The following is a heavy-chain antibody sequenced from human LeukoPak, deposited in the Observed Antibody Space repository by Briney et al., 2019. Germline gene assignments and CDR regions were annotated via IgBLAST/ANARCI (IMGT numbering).Heavy chain of an antibody. Sequence: GGSLRLSCAASGFTFSNSWMSWVRQVPGKGLEWVSGINWNGGRTGYADSVKGRFTISRDNAKNSLYLQMNSLRAEDTALYYCARMGRLQYYQYYMDVWGKGTTVTVSS. CDR2: INWNGGRT. D-gene: IGHD4-11*01. V-gene: IGHV3-20*04. J-gene: IGHJ6*03. CDR3: ARMGRLQYYQYYMDV. CDR1: GFTFSNSW.